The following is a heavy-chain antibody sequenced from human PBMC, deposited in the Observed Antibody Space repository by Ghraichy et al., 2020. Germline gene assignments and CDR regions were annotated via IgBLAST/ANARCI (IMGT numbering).Heavy chain of an antibody. D-gene: IGHD6-19*01. V-gene: IGHV3-30*02. J-gene: IGHJ6*02. CDR2: IRYDGSNK. CDR3: AKGKQWPSDYYYYGMDV. Sequence: GSLRLSCAASGFTFSSYGMHWVRQAPGKGLEWVAFIRYDGSNKYYADSVKGRFTISRDNSKNTLYLQMNSLRAEDTAVYYCAKGKQWPSDYYYYGMDVWGQGTTVTVSS. CDR1: GFTFSSYG.